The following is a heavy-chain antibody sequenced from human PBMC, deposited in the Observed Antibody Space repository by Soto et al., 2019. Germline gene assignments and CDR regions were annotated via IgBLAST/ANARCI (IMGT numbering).Heavy chain of an antibody. CDR3: ASGGGVPGQIVDV. V-gene: IGHV1-69*12. CDR2: IIPIFGTA. Sequence: QVQLVQSGAEVKKPGSSVKVSCKASGGTFSSYAISWVRQAPGQGLEWMGGIIPIFGTANYAQKFQGRVTITADESTGAAYVELTSLRYEDTPVYYCASGGGVPGQIVDVWGKGTTVTVSS. J-gene: IGHJ6*04. CDR1: GGTFSSYA. D-gene: IGHD2-8*01.